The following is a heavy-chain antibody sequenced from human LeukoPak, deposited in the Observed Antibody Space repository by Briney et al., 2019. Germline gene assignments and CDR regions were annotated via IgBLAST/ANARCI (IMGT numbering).Heavy chain of an antibody. D-gene: IGHD3-22*01. CDR3: ARDHDRYYDSSGYTDY. V-gene: IGHV3-7*01. CDR1: GFTFSSYW. Sequence: GGSLRLSCVASGFTFSSYWMTWVRQAPGKGLEWVANIKTDGSQIYYVDSVKGRFTISRDNAKNSLYLQMNSLRAEDTAVYYCARDHDRYYDSSGYTDYWGQGTLVTVSS. J-gene: IGHJ4*02. CDR2: IKTDGSQI.